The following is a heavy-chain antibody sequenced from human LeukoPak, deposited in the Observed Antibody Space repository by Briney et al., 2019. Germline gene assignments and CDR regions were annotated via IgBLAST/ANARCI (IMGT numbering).Heavy chain of an antibody. CDR2: IWYDGSNK. Sequence: TGGSLRLSCAASGFTFSSYGMHWARQAPGKGLESVAVIWYDGSNKYYADSVKGRFTISRDNSKNTLYLQMNSLRAGDTAVYYCAKDPDIVGITPGGYFDYWGQGTLVTVSS. V-gene: IGHV3-33*06. CDR1: GFTFSSYG. D-gene: IGHD2-15*01. J-gene: IGHJ4*02. CDR3: AKDPDIVGITPGGYFDY.